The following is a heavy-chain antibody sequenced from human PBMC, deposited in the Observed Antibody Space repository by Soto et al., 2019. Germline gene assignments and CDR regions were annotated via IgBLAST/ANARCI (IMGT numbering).Heavy chain of an antibody. Sequence: QAQLVQSGAEVKKPGASVKVSCRASGYTFTSYGYAWVRQAPGQGLEWMGWISAYNGDTNYAQKSQDRVTLPTDTSTTTAYMELRNLGSDDTAVYYCARSGAYCTSITCLFDSFWGLGTLVTVSS. V-gene: IGHV1-18*01. J-gene: IGHJ4*02. CDR3: ARSGAYCTSITCLFDSF. CDR2: ISAYNGDT. D-gene: IGHD2-8*01. CDR1: GYTFTSYG.